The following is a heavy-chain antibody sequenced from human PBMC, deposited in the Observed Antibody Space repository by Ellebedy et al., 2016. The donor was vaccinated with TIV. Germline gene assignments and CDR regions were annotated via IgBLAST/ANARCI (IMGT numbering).Heavy chain of an antibody. CDR3: ARSVAGFDS. V-gene: IGHV3-7*04. D-gene: IGHD4-23*01. CDR2: IKGDGSEA. J-gene: IGHJ4*02. CDR1: GFTFSDHW. Sequence: GGSLRLSXTVSGFTFSDHWMSWVRQAPGKGLEWVANIKGDGSEANYVDFVKGRFTISSDSAKNSLYLQMNSLRAEDTAVYYCARSVAGFDSWGQGTLVTVSS.